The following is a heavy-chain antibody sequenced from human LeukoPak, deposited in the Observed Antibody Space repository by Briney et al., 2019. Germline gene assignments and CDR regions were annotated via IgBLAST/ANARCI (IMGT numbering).Heavy chain of an antibody. Sequence: GGSLRLSCAASGFTFSSYSMNWVRQAPGKGLEWVSSISSSSSYIYYADSVKGRFTISRDNAKNSLYLQMNSLRAEDTAVYYCARDRPNDFWSGYATLYGMDVWGQGTTVTVSS. V-gene: IGHV3-21*01. D-gene: IGHD3-3*01. CDR3: ARDRPNDFWSGYATLYGMDV. CDR1: GFTFSSYS. CDR2: ISSSSSYI. J-gene: IGHJ6*02.